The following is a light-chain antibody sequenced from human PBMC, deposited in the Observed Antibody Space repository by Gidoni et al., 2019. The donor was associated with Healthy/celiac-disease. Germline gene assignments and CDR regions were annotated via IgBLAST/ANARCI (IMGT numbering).Light chain of an antibody. CDR1: QSVSSN. Sequence: EIVMTQPPATLSVSPGERATLSCRASQSVSSNLAWYQQKPGKAPRLLIYGASTRATGIPARFSGSGSGTEFTLTISSLQSEDFAVYFCQQYNYWPPWTFGQGTKVEIK. V-gene: IGKV3-15*01. J-gene: IGKJ1*01. CDR2: GAS. CDR3: QQYNYWPPWT.